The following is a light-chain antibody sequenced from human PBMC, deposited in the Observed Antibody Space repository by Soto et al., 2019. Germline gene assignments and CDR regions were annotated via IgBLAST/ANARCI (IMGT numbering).Light chain of an antibody. J-gene: IGKJ5*01. Sequence: DIQMTQSPSSPSATVGDRVTITFPASQSISNYLNWYQQKPGKAPQLLIYVASRLESGVPSRFSGSGSGTDFTLTISSLQPEDFATYYCQQSYNAPITFGQGTRLEIK. V-gene: IGKV1-39*01. CDR1: QSISNY. CDR3: QQSYNAPIT. CDR2: VAS.